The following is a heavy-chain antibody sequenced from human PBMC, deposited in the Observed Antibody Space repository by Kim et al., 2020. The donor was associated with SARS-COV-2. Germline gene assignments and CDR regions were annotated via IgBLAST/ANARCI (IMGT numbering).Heavy chain of an antibody. Sequence: SETLSLTCAVYGGSFSDYYWSWIRQPPGKGLEWIEEINHSGSTNYNRSLKSRVAMSVDTSKNQFSLTLTSMTAADTAVYYCARGHLPSGSYYRIFDFWGQGTLVTVSS. J-gene: IGHJ4*02. CDR1: GGSFSDYY. CDR2: INHSGST. CDR3: ARGHLPSGSYYRIFDF. V-gene: IGHV4-34*01. D-gene: IGHD1-26*01.